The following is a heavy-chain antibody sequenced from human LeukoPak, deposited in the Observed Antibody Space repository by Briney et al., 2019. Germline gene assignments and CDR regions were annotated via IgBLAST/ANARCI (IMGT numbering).Heavy chain of an antibody. V-gene: IGHV4-59*01. J-gene: IGHJ4*02. CDR2: VYYAGST. CDR1: GGSISSYY. D-gene: IGHD1-26*01. Sequence: PSETLSLTCTVSGGSISSYYWSWIRQPPGKGLEWIGYVYYAGSTNYNPSLKSRVTISVDTSKNQFSLKLSSVTAADTAVYYCARGFSIVGVPWAFDYWGQGTLVTVSS. CDR3: ARGFSIVGVPWAFDY.